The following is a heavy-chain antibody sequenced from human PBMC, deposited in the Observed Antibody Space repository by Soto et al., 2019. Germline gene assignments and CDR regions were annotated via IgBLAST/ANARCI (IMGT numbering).Heavy chain of an antibody. V-gene: IGHV3-21*02. CDR3: AREETAWPLAYGLDV. CDR1: GFTFSTYS. Sequence: EVQLVESGGGLVKPGGSLRLSCVASGFTFSTYSMNWVRQAPGKGLEWVSTIGTRSDIYYAESVKGRFTISRDNAKNSLSLQMNSLRVEDTAVYYCAREETAWPLAYGLDVWGQGTAVNVSS. D-gene: IGHD2-21*02. CDR2: IGTRSDI. J-gene: IGHJ6*02.